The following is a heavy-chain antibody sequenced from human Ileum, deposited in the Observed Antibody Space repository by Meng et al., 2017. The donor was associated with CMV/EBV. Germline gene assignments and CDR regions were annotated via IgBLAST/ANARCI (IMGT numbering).Heavy chain of an antibody. CDR1: GCSVRCVSVP. CDR3: ARARSGRYHDYFDY. Sequence: SGCSVRCVSVPLTWFRLSPGKGLEWIGYISRNGSTNYNPALKSRLAMSIDTSKSQISLKLSFMTPADTAAYYCARARSGRYHDYFDYWGRGALVTVSS. V-gene: IGHV4-61*01. CDR2: ISRNGST. J-gene: IGHJ4*02. D-gene: IGHD1-26*01.